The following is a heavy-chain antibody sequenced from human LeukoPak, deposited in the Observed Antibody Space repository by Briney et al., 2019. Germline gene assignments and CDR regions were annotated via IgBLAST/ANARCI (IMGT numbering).Heavy chain of an antibody. Sequence: PSETLSLTCTVSGGSISSYYWSWIRQPPGKGLEWIGYIYYSGSTNYNPSLKSRVTISVDTSKNQFSLKLSSVTAADTAVYYCARGRDRGLFDPWGQGTLVTVSS. CDR2: IYYSGST. D-gene: IGHD3-22*01. CDR3: ARGRDRGLFDP. J-gene: IGHJ5*02. V-gene: IGHV4-59*01. CDR1: GGSISSYY.